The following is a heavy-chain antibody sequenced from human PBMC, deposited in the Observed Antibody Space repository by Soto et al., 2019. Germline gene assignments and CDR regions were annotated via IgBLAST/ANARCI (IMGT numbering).Heavy chain of an antibody. Sequence: GGSLRLSCAASGFTFSSYSMNLVRQAQGKGLEWVSYISSSSSTIYYADSVKGRFTISRDNAKNSLYLQMNSLRAEDTAVYYCARVGIAVAGTFQYYYYYYYMDVWGKGTTVTVSS. J-gene: IGHJ6*03. CDR1: GFTFSSYS. V-gene: IGHV3-48*01. CDR3: ARVGIAVAGTFQYYYYYYYMDV. D-gene: IGHD6-19*01. CDR2: ISSSSSTI.